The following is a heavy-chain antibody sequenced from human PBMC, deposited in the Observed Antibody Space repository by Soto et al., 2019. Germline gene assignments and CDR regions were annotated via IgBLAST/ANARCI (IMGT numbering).Heavy chain of an antibody. J-gene: IGHJ4*02. Sequence: GGSLRLSCAASGFTFSSYAMSWVRQAPGKGLEWVSAISGSGGSTYYADSVKGRFTISRDNSKNTLYLQMNSLRAEDTAVYYCAKFRSGSYPLEYYFDYWGQGTLVTVSS. V-gene: IGHV3-23*01. D-gene: IGHD1-26*01. CDR2: ISGSGGST. CDR1: GFTFSSYA. CDR3: AKFRSGSYPLEYYFDY.